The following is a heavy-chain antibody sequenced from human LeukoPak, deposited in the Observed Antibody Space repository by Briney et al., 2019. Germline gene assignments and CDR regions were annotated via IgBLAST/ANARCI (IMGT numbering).Heavy chain of an antibody. V-gene: IGHV4-38-2*01. D-gene: IGHD2-2*01. Sequence: PSETLSLTCAFSGYPINNAYYWVWLRQPPGEGLEWIGSLYHPDSTYYNPSLESRVTMSVDTSRNPFSLRLSFVTAADTAVYYCARQYDFYFYYYLDLWGTGTTVTVSS. CDR3: ARQYDFYFYYYLDL. J-gene: IGHJ6*03. CDR1: GYPINNAYY. CDR2: LYHPDST.